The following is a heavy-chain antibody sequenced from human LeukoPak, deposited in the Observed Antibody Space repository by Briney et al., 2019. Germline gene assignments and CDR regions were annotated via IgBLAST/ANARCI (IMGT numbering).Heavy chain of an antibody. V-gene: IGHV3-23*01. Sequence: PGGSLRLSCAASGFTFSSYAMSWVRQAPGKGLEWVSAISGSGGSTYYADSVKGRFTISRDNSKNTLYLQMNSLRAEDTAVYHCAREIYCNGGSCYSPAYYYYGMDVWGQGTTVTVSS. J-gene: IGHJ6*02. CDR2: ISGSGGST. D-gene: IGHD2-15*01. CDR1: GFTFSSYA. CDR3: AREIYCNGGSCYSPAYYYYGMDV.